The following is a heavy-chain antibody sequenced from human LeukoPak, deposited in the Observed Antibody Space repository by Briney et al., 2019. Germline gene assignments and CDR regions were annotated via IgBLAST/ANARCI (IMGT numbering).Heavy chain of an antibody. CDR1: GGTFSSYA. J-gene: IGHJ4*02. V-gene: IGHV1-69*13. CDR2: IIPIFGTA. Sequence: SVKVSCKASGGTFSSYAISWVRQAPGQGLEWMGGIIPIFGTANYAQKFQGRVTITADESTSTAYMELSSLRSEDTAVYYCARDRTLNWGPFDYWGQGTLATVSS. CDR3: ARDRTLNWGPFDY. D-gene: IGHD7-27*01.